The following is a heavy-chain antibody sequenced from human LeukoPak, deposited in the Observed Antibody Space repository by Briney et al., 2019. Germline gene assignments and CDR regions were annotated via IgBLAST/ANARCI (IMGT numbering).Heavy chain of an antibody. D-gene: IGHD1-26*01. CDR1: GGSISSYY. CDR3: ARHWGGSYQQLFDY. Sequence: PSETLSLTCTVSGGSISSYYWSWIRQPPGKGLEWIGYIYYSGSTNYNPSLKSRVTISVDTSKNQFSLKLSSVTAADTAVYYCARHWGGSYQQLFDYWGQGTLVTVSS. V-gene: IGHV4-59*08. CDR2: IYYSGST. J-gene: IGHJ4*02.